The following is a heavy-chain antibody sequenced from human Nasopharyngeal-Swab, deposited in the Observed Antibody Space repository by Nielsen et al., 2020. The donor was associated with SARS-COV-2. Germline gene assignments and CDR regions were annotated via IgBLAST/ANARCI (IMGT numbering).Heavy chain of an antibody. CDR1: GFTFSSYW. V-gene: IGHV3-7*04. J-gene: IGHJ6*03. Sequence: GGSLRLSCAASGFTFSSYWMSWVRQAPGKGLEWVANIKQDGSEKYYVDSVEGRFTISRDNAKNSLYLQMNSLRAEDTAVYYCASEDPSYYMDVWGKGTTVTVSS. CDR2: IKQDGSEK. CDR3: ASEDPSYYMDV.